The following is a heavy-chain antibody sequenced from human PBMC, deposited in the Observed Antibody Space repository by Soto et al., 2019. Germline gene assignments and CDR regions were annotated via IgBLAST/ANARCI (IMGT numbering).Heavy chain of an antibody. CDR2: IWYDGSNK. V-gene: IGHV3-33*01. CDR3: ARGPYGDYAGHDD. CDR1: GFTFSSYG. J-gene: IGHJ4*02. D-gene: IGHD4-17*01. Sequence: QVQLVESGGGVVQPGRSLRLSCAASGFTFSSYGMHWVRQAPGKGLEWVAVIWYDGSNKYYADSVKGRFTISRDNTKNTLYLKMNGLRAEDTAVYYCARGPYGDYAGHDDWGQGTLVTVSS.